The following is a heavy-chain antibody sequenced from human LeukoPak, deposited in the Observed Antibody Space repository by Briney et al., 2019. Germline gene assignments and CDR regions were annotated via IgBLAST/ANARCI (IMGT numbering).Heavy chain of an antibody. CDR1: GYTFTSYA. J-gene: IGHJ4*02. CDR3: ARMYCSGGSCYGDDY. CDR2: INTNTGNP. V-gene: IGHV7-4-1*02. Sequence: ASVKVSCKASGYTFTSYAMNWARQAPGQGLEWMGWINTNTGNPTYAQGFTGRFVFSLDTSVSTAYLQISSLKAEDTAVYYCARMYCSGGSCYGDDYWGQGTLVTVSS. D-gene: IGHD2-15*01.